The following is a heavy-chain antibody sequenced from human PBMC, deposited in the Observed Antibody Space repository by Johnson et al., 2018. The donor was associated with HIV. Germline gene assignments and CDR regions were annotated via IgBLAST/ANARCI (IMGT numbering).Heavy chain of an antibody. CDR2: IRYDGSNK. Sequence: QVQLVESGGGVVQPGGSLRLSCVASGFTLSSYGMHWVRQAPDKGLEWVSFIRYDGSNKYYADSVKGRFTISRDISKNTLYLQMNSLRAEDTAVYYCAKDQYGSGSYDKGNAFDIWGQGTMVTVSS. CDR1: GFTLSSYG. CDR3: AKDQYGSGSYDKGNAFDI. J-gene: IGHJ3*02. D-gene: IGHD3-10*01. V-gene: IGHV3-30*02.